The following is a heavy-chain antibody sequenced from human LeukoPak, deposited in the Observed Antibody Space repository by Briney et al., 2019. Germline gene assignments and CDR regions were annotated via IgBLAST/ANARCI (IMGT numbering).Heavy chain of an antibody. CDR1: ADGITSHFY. CDR3: ARASFASGSYYFEL. D-gene: IGHD3-10*01. J-gene: IGHJ4*02. CDR2: VYHSGAN. V-gene: IGHV4-38-2*02. Sequence: SETLSLTCIVSADGITSHFYWGWIRQPPGNGGKGLEWIASVYHSGANYVNPSLKSRVSTSVDTSKSHFYLTLTSVTAADTAVYFCARASFASGSYYFELWGQGTLIIVSS.